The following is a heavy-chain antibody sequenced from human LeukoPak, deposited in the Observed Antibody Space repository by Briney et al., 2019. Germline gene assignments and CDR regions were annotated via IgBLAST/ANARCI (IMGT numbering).Heavy chain of an antibody. J-gene: IGHJ4*02. CDR2: INHSGST. D-gene: IGHD4-17*01. V-gene: IGHV4-34*01. CDR1: GGSFSGYY. CDR3: ARGRGYGVVFDY. Sequence: ETLSLPCAVYGGSFSGYYWSWIRQPPGKGLEWIGEINHSGSTNYNPSLKSRVTISVDTSKNQFSLKLSSVTAADTAVYYCARGRGYGVVFDYWGQGTLVTVSS.